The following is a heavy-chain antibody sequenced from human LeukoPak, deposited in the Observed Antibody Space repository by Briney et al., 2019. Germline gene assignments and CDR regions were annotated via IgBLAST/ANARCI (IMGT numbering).Heavy chain of an antibody. V-gene: IGHV3-53*01. Sequence: GGSLRLSCAASGFTVSSNYMSWVRQAPGKGLEWVSVIYSGGSTYYADSVKGRFTISRDNSKNALYLQMSSLRAEDTAVYYCARDPGAREGGFDYWGQGTLVTVSS. D-gene: IGHD1-26*01. J-gene: IGHJ4*02. CDR2: IYSGGST. CDR1: GFTVSSNY. CDR3: ARDPGAREGGFDY.